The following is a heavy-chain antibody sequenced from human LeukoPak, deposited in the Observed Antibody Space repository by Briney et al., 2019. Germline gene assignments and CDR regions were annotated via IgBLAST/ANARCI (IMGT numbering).Heavy chain of an antibody. D-gene: IGHD3-10*01. J-gene: IGHJ4*02. Sequence: GGSLRLSCAASGFTFSSNYMTWVRQAPGKGLEWVAFIRYDGSNKYYADSVKGRFTISRDNSKNTLYLQMNSLRAEDTAVYCCAKGSWFGEPGLFDYWGQGTLVTVSS. V-gene: IGHV3-30*02. CDR2: IRYDGSNK. CDR1: GFTFSSNY. CDR3: AKGSWFGEPGLFDY.